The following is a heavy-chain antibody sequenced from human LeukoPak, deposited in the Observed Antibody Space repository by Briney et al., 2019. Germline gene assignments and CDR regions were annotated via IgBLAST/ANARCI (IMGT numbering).Heavy chain of an antibody. CDR3: ARGVTMVRGVIGFDY. CDR1: GGSFSGYY. D-gene: IGHD3-10*01. Sequence: PSETLSLTCAVYGGSFSGYYWSWIRQPPGKGLEWIGEINHSGSTNYNPSLKSRVTISVDTSKNQFPLKLSSVTAADTAVYYCARGVTMVRGVIGFDYWGQGTLVIVSS. V-gene: IGHV4-34*01. J-gene: IGHJ4*02. CDR2: INHSGST.